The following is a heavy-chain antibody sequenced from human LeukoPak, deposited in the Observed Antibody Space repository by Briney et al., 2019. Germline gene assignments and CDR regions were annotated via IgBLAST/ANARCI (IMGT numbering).Heavy chain of an antibody. CDR1: GYSNSSGYY. CDR2: INHSGST. J-gene: IGHJ4*02. V-gene: IGHV4-38-2*01. CDR3: ARGLGLDY. D-gene: IGHD7-27*01. Sequence: KPSETLSLNCAVSGYSNSSGYYWGWIRQPPGKGLEWIGEINHSGSTNYNPSLKSRVTISVDTSKNQFSLKLSSVTAADTAVYYCARGLGLDYWGQGTLVTVSS.